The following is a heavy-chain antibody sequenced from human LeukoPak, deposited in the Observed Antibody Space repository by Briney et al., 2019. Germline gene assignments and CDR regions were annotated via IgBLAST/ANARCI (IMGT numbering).Heavy chain of an antibody. D-gene: IGHD1-26*01. J-gene: IGHJ4*02. CDR1: GFGLSGQT. CDR3: ASPSWMGGGYFYALDY. V-gene: IGHV3-30*04. CDR2: ISYDGKNK. Sequence: GGSLGLSFAAPGFGLSGQTMHWFRQAPGKGLGWVAFISYDGKNKYHADSMKGRFTISRDNSKNTLYLQMNSLRVEDTAVYYCASPSWMGGGYFYALDYWGRGTLVTVSS.